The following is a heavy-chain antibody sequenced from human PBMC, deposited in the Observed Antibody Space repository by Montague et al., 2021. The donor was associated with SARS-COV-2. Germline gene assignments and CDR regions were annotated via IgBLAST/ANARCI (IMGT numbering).Heavy chain of an antibody. CDR3: ARDRDCSSTSCSPGLYYYYGMDV. Sequence: SLRLSCAASGFTFGDYGMSWVRQAPGKGLEWVSGINWNGGSTGYADSVKGRFTISRDNAKNPLYLQMNSLRAEDTALYYCARDRDCSSTSCSPGLYYYYGMDVWGQGTTVTVSS. D-gene: IGHD2-2*01. V-gene: IGHV3-20*04. CDR2: INWNGGST. CDR1: GFTFGDYG. J-gene: IGHJ6*02.